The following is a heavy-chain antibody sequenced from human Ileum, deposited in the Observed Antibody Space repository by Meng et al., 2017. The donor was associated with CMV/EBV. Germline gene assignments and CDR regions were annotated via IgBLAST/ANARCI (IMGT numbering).Heavy chain of an antibody. Sequence: QVQLVQSGSEVKKPGASVTVSCQASGYTFTTYGISWVRQAPGQGLEWMGWISDHNGNTNYVQKLQGRVTMTADTSTSTAYMELRSLTSDDTAVYYCARYPLVGATLFDYWGQGTLVTVSS. CDR2: ISDHNGNT. J-gene: IGHJ4*02. D-gene: IGHD1-26*01. V-gene: IGHV1-18*01. CDR3: ARYPLVGATLFDY. CDR1: GYTFTTYG.